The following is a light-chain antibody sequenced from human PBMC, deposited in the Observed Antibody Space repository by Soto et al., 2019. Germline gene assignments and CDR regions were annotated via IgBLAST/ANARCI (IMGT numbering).Light chain of an antibody. Sequence: EIVLTQSPGTLSLSPGERATFSCRASQSVSNSSLAWYHQKPGQAPRLLLFAASRRATGIPDTFSGSGSGTDFTLTISRLEPEDFAVYYCQQYGSSRFTFGPVTKVDIK. V-gene: IGKV3-20*01. CDR3: QQYGSSRFT. J-gene: IGKJ3*01. CDR1: QSVSNSS. CDR2: AAS.